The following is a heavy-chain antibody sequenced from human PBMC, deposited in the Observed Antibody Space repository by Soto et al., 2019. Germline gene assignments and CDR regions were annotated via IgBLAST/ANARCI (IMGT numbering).Heavy chain of an antibody. Sequence: QIHLVQSGAEEVKPGASVKVACNASGYTFTSYAVHWVRQAPGQSLEWMGWFNGGNGNIKYSQKFEGRVSITTDTSANTAYMELNSLRSEDPAVYYCARGNVRGGCLDYWGQGTLVSVSS. D-gene: IGHD3-10*01. CDR1: GYTFTSYA. CDR3: ARGNVRGGCLDY. J-gene: IGHJ4*02. CDR2: FNGGNGNI. V-gene: IGHV1-3*05.